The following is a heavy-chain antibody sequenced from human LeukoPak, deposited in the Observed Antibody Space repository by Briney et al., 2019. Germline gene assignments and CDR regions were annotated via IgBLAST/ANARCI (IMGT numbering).Heavy chain of an antibody. CDR3: ARGGTYGGKIPNDY. Sequence: PSETLSLTCTVSGGSISNYFWSWIRQPPGKGLEWIGYIYYSGSTNYNPSLKSRVTISVDASKNQFSLKLSSVTAADTAVYYCARGGTYGGKIPNDYWGQGTLVTVSS. CDR1: GGSISNYF. D-gene: IGHD2-15*01. J-gene: IGHJ4*02. CDR2: IYYSGST. V-gene: IGHV4-59*08.